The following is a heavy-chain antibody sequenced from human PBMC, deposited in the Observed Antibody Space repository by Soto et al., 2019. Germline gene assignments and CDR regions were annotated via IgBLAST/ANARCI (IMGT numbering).Heavy chain of an antibody. CDR2: IWYDGSNK. V-gene: IGHV3-33*01. CDR1: GFTFSSYG. D-gene: IGHD2-15*01. CDR3: ARDSILGVVAATDYDAFDI. J-gene: IGHJ3*02. Sequence: ESGGGVVQPGRSLRLSCAASGFTFSSYGMHWVRQAPGKGLEWVAVIWYDGSNKYYADSVKGRFTISRDNSKNTLYLQMNSLRAEDTAVYYCARDSILGVVAATDYDAFDIWGQGTMVTVSS.